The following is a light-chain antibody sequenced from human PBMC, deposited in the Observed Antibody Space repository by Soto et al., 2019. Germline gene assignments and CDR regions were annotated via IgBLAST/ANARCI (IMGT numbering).Light chain of an antibody. J-gene: IGKJ3*01. CDR2: AAS. CDR1: QNIGKY. V-gene: IGKV1-39*01. CDR3: QQSFDAPFT. Sequence: DIQMTQSPSSLSASVGDRVTITCRASQNIGKYLNWYQQKVGKAPKALISAASRLQSGVPSRFSGSGSDTDFTLTISRLQPVDFATYFCQQSFDAPFTFGPGTTVDI.